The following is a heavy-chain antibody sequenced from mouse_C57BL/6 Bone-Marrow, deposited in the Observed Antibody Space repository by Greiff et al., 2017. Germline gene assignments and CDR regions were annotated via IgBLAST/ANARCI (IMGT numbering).Heavy chain of an antibody. D-gene: IGHD2-2*01. CDR3: ARWGWLRRRDGAMDY. Sequence: VKLMESGAELARPGASVKLSCKASGYTFTSYGISWVKQRTGQGLEWIGEIYPRSGNTYYNEKFKGKATLTADKSSSTAYMELRSLTSEDSAVYFCARWGWLRRRDGAMDYWGQGTSVTVSS. J-gene: IGHJ4*01. CDR1: GYTFTSYG. CDR2: IYPRSGNT. V-gene: IGHV1-81*01.